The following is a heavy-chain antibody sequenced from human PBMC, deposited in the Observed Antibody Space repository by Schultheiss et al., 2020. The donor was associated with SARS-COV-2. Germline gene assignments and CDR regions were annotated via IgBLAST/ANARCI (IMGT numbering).Heavy chain of an antibody. V-gene: IGHV6-1*01. CDR3: ARGAFWFGEPSGFDF. J-gene: IGHJ4*02. CDR2: TYYRSKWYN. Sequence: SQTLSLTCAISGDRVSIDNASWNWIRQSPSRGLEWLGRTYYRSKWYNDYAVSVQSRITINPDTSKNQFSLQLNSVTPEDTAVYFCARGAFWFGEPSGFDFWGQGTLVTVSS. CDR1: GDRVSIDNAS. D-gene: IGHD3-10*01.